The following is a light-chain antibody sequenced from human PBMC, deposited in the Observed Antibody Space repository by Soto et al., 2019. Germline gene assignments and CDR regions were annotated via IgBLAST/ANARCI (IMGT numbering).Light chain of an antibody. CDR2: EDS. CDR3: QLWDSSGDHDVV. Sequence: SYELTQPPSVSVAPGQTARITCGGYNIGTKSVHWYQQKQGQAPLLVVYEDSDRHSEIPERFAGSNSGNTATLTICRVEAGDEADYYCQLWDSSGDHDVVFGGGTKLTGL. CDR1: NIGTKS. V-gene: IGLV3-21*02. J-gene: IGLJ2*01.